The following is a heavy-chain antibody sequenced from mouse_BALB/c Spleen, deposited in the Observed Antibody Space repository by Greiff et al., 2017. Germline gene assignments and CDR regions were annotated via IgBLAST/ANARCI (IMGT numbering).Heavy chain of an antibody. Sequence: VQLLQSGPELVKPGASVRLSCTASGYTFTSYYIHWVKQRPGQGLEWIGWIYPGNVNTKYNEKFTGKATLAADKSSSTAYMQLSSLTSEDSAVYFCARDGSYAMDNWGKGKSVSDSS. CDR1: GYTFTSYY. V-gene: IGHV1S56*01. D-gene: IGHD2-3*01. J-gene: IGHJ4*01. CDR2: IYPGNVNT. CDR3: ARDGSYAMDN.